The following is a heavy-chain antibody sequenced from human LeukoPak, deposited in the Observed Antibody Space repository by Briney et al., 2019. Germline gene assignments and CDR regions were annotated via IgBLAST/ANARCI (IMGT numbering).Heavy chain of an antibody. V-gene: IGHV4-39*07. CDR3: ARELQLGYYYYYMDV. CDR2: IYYSGST. J-gene: IGHJ6*03. CDR1: GGSISSSSYY. D-gene: IGHD6-13*01. Sequence: SETLSLTCTVSGGSISSSSYYWGWIRQPPGKGLEWIGSIYYSGSTYYNPSLKSRVTISVDTSKNQFSLQLNSVTPEDMAVYYCARELQLGYYYYYMDVWGKGTTVTISS.